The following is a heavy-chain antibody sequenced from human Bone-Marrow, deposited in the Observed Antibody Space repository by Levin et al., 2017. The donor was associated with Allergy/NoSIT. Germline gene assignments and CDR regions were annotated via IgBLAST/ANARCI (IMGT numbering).Heavy chain of an antibody. CDR3: AREGNGYSYGYDY. J-gene: IGHJ4*02. CDR1: GFTVSSNY. D-gene: IGHD5-18*01. V-gene: IGHV3-53*01. Sequence: GGSLRLSCAASGFTVSSNYMSWVRQAPGKGLEWVSVIYSGGSTYYADSVKGRFTISRDNSKNTLYLQMNSLRAEDTAVYYCAREGNGYSYGYDYWGQGTLVTVSS. CDR2: IYSGGST.